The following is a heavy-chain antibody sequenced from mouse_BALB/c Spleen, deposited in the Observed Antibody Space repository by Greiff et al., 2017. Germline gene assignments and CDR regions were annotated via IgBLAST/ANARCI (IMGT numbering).Heavy chain of an antibody. CDR1: GFAFSSYD. CDR3: ARSMDAMDY. D-gene: IGHD1-1*02. Sequence: EVMLVESGGGLVQPGGSLKLSCAASGFAFSSYDMSWVRQTPEKRLEWVAYISSGGGSTYYPDTVKGRFTISRDNAKNTLYLQMSSLKSEDTAMYYCARSMDAMDYWGQGTSVTVSS. J-gene: IGHJ4*01. V-gene: IGHV5-12-1*01. CDR2: ISSGGGST.